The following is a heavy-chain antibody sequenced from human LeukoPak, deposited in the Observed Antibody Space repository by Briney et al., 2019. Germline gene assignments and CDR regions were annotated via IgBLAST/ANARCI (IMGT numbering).Heavy chain of an antibody. D-gene: IGHD2-2*01. Sequence: GASVKVSCKASGYTFTSYGISWVRQAPGQGLEWMGWISAYNGNTNYAQKLQGRVTMTTDTSTSTAYMELRSLRSDDTAVYCCARVNDIVVVPAYSPWGQGTLVTVSS. J-gene: IGHJ5*02. CDR2: ISAYNGNT. CDR1: GYTFTSYG. V-gene: IGHV1-18*01. CDR3: ARVNDIVVVPAYSP.